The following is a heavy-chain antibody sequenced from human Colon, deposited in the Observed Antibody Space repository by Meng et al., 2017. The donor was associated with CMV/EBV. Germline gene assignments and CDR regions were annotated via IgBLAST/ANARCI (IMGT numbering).Heavy chain of an antibody. CDR2: ISGSGGNT. V-gene: IGHV3-23*01. D-gene: IGHD3-3*01. CDR3: ARDSLGGYDFWSGADY. CDR1: GFIFSVHW. J-gene: IGHJ4*02. Sequence: GESLKISCTDSGFIFSVHWMNWVRQAPGKGLEWVSGISGSGGNTYYADSVKGRFTISRDNSKNTQYLQMSSLRVDDTAIYYCARDSLGGYDFWSGADYWGQGTLVTVSS.